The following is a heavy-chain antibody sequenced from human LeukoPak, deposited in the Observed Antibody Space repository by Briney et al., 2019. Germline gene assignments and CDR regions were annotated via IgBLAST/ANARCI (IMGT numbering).Heavy chain of an antibody. J-gene: IGHJ4*02. V-gene: IGHV3-23*01. Sequence: GGSLRLSCAASGFTFSSYAMSWVRQAPGKGLEWVSAISGSGGSTYYADSVKGRFTISRDNSKNTLYLQMDSLRAEDTAVYYCARLTMEGGSGSYYWPISHKLLFDYWGQGTLVTVSS. CDR1: GFTFSSYA. CDR2: ISGSGGST. CDR3: ARLTMEGGSGSYYWPISHKLLFDY. D-gene: IGHD3-10*01.